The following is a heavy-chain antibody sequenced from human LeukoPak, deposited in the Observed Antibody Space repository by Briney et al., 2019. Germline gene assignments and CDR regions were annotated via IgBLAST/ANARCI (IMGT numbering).Heavy chain of an antibody. CDR1: GYTFSGYY. CDR3: ARDSGEVPDY. J-gene: IGHJ4*02. CDR2: IIPNSGAT. V-gene: IGHV1-2*02. D-gene: IGHD3-10*01. Sequence: ASVKVSCKASGYTFSGYYIHWVRQAPGQGLEWMGWIIPNSGATNYAQNFQGRVTMTRDTSISTAYMELSRLRSDDTAVYYCARDSGEVPDYWGQGTLVTVSS.